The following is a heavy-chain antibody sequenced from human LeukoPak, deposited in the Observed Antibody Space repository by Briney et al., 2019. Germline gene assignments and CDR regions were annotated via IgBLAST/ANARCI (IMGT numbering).Heavy chain of an antibody. CDR3: ARWVGQYYDFGHVDY. CDR2: ISGSGGST. V-gene: IGHV3-23*01. CDR1: GFTFSSYA. D-gene: IGHD3/OR15-3a*01. Sequence: GGSLRLSCAASGFTFSSYAMSWVRQAPGKGLEWVSAISGSGGSTYYADSVKGRFTISRDNSKNTLYLQMNSLRAEDTAVYYCARWVGQYYDFGHVDYWGQGTLVTVSS. J-gene: IGHJ4*02.